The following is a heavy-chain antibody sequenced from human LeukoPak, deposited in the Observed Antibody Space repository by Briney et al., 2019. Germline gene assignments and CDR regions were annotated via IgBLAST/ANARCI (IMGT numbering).Heavy chain of an antibody. Sequence: GASVKVSCKASGYTFTGYYMHWVRQAPGQGLEWMGRINPNSGGTNYAQKFQGRVTMTRDTSISTAYMELSRLRSDDTAVYYCAGARCSGGSCSCDYWGQGTLVTVSS. V-gene: IGHV1-2*06. CDR1: GYTFTGYY. CDR2: INPNSGGT. CDR3: AGARCSGGSCSCDY. D-gene: IGHD2-15*01. J-gene: IGHJ4*02.